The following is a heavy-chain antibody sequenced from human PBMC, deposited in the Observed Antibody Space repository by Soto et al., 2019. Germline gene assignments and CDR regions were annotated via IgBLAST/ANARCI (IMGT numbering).Heavy chain of an antibody. CDR2: IIPILGIA. D-gene: IGHD6-13*01. Sequence: QVQLVQSGAEVKKPGSSVKVSCKASGGTFSSYTISWVRQAPGQGLEWMGRIIPILGIANYAQKFQGRVTITADKSTSTAHMELSSLRSEDTAVYYCARGAGSNYVGYWGQGTLVTVSS. J-gene: IGHJ4*02. CDR1: GGTFSSYT. V-gene: IGHV1-69*02. CDR3: ARGAGSNYVGY.